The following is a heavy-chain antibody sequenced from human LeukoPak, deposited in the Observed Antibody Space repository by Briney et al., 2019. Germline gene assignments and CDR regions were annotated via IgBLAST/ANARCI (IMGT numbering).Heavy chain of an antibody. CDR1: GGSISSHY. CDR3: ARTPPWLLYRDY. CDR2: IYYSGST. J-gene: IGHJ4*02. D-gene: IGHD3-3*01. V-gene: IGHV4-59*11. Sequence: SETLSLTCTVSGGSISSHYWSWIRQPPGKGLEWIGYIYYSGSTNYNPSLKSRVTISVDTSKNQFSLKLSSGTAADTAVYYCARTPPWLLYRDYWGGGTLVSVPS.